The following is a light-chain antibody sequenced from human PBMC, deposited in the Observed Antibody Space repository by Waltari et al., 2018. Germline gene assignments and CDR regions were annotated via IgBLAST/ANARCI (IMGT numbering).Light chain of an antibody. CDR3: QTGGHGTWV. V-gene: IGLV4-69*01. CDR2: VNSDGSQ. Sequence: QLVLTQSPSASAPLGASVKLTCTLSSGHTSKAIAWLQQQPEEGPRYLMKVNSDGSQIKGDEIPIRFSGSSSGAERYLTIASLQSEDEADYYCQTGGHGTWVFGGGTKLTVL. CDR1: SGHTSKA. J-gene: IGLJ3*02.